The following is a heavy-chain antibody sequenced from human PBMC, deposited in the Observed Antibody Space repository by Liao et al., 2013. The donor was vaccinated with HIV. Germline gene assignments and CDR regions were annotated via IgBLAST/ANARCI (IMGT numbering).Heavy chain of an antibody. J-gene: IGHJ4*02. D-gene: IGHD3-16*01. CDR2: IYTSGST. V-gene: IGHV4-59*10. CDR3: ARGFRLRLGLVDY. Sequence: QVQLQQWGAGLLKPSETLSLTCAVYGGSFSSYYWSWIRQPAGKGLEWIGRIYTSGSTNYNPSLKSRVTMSVDTSKNQFSLKLSSVTAADTAVYYCARGFRLRLGLVDYWGQGTLVTVSS. CDR1: GGSFSSYY.